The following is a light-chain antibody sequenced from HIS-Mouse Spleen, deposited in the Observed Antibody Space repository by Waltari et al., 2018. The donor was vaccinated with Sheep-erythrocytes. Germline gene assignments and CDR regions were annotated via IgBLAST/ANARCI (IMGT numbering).Light chain of an antibody. CDR2: YVS. Sequence: QSALTQPRSVSGSPGQSVTISCTGTSSDVGGYNYVSWYQQHPGKAPKLMFYYVSKRPSGVPDSFSGSTSGNTASLTISGLQAEDEADYYCCSYAGSYNHVFATGTKVTVL. V-gene: IGLV2-11*01. CDR3: CSYAGSYNHV. J-gene: IGLJ1*01. CDR1: SSDVGGYNY.